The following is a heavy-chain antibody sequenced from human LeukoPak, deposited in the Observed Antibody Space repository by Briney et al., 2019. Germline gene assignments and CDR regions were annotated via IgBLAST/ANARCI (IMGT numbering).Heavy chain of an antibody. Sequence: PSETLSLTCAVYGGSFSGYYWSWIRQPPGKGLEWIGEINHSGSTNYNPSLKSRVTISVDTSKNQFSLKLSSVTAADTAVYYCARGLTYYDFWSGYHNWFDPWGQGTLVTVSS. J-gene: IGHJ5*02. D-gene: IGHD3-3*01. CDR2: INHSGST. V-gene: IGHV4-34*01. CDR3: ARGLTYYDFWSGYHNWFDP. CDR1: GGSFSGYY.